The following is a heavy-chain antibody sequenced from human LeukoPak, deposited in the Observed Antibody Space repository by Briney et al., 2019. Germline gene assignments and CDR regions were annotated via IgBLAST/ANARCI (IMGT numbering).Heavy chain of an antibody. J-gene: IGHJ6*03. V-gene: IGHV4-34*01. D-gene: IGHD6-13*01. CDR1: GGSFSDYY. CDR3: ARVLGSSSWYFRGSYYYYYMDV. CDR2: INHSGST. Sequence: SETLSLTCAVYGGSFSDYYWSWIRQPPGKGLEWIGEINHSGSTNYNPSLKSRVTISVDTSKNQFSLKLSSVTAADTAVYYCARVLGSSSWYFRGSYYYYYMDVWGKGTTVTVSS.